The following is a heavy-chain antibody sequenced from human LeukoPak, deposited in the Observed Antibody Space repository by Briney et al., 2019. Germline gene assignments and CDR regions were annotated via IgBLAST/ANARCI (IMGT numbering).Heavy chain of an antibody. CDR2: NSGSGGST. V-gene: IGHV3-23*01. J-gene: IGHJ4*02. CDR1: GFTFSSYA. CDR3: AKDGSSSWYSFRYFDY. D-gene: IGHD6-13*01. Sequence: GGSLRLSCAASGFTFSSYAMSWVRQAPGKGLEWVSANSGSGGSTYYADSVKGRFTISRDNSKNTLYLQMNSLRAEDTAVYYCAKDGSSSWYSFRYFDYWGQGTLVTVSS.